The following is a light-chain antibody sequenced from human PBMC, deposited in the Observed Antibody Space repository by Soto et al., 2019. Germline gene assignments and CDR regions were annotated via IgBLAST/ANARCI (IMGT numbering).Light chain of an antibody. CDR1: QSISSW. J-gene: IGKJ4*01. V-gene: IGKV1-5*03. Sequence: DSQMTQYPSTLSASVGDRVTITCRASQSISSWLAWYQQKPGKAPKLLISKASTLQSGVPPRFSGSGSRTEFTLIISGLQPDDFATYYCQQYESYPMTFGGGTKVEIK. CDR2: KAS. CDR3: QQYESYPMT.